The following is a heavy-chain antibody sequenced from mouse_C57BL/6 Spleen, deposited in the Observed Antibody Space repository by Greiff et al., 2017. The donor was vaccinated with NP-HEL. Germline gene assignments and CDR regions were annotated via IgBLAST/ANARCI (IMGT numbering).Heavy chain of an antibody. CDR3: ARGRGCLWDFDV. CDR2: IHPNSGST. V-gene: IGHV1-64*01. J-gene: IGHJ1*03. Sequence: LVESGAELVKPGASVKLSCKASGYTFTSYWMHWVKQRPGQGLEWIGMIHPNSGSTNYNEKFKSKATLTVDKSSSTAYMQLSSLTSEDSAVYYCARGRGCLWDFDVWGTGTTVTVSS. CDR1: GYTFTSYW. D-gene: IGHD6-1*01.